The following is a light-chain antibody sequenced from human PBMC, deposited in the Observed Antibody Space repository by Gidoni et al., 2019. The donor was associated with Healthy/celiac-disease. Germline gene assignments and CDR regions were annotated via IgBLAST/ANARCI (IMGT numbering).Light chain of an antibody. CDR3: QSYDSSLSGHVV. CDR2: GNI. J-gene: IGLJ2*01. CDR1: SSNIGAGYD. V-gene: IGLV1-40*01. Sequence: QSVLTQPPSVSGAPGKRVPISCTGSSSNIGAGYDVHWSQQLPGTAPKLLIYGNINRPSGVPVRFSGSNSGTSASLAITGLQAEDEADYYCQSYDSSLSGHVVFGGGTKLTVL.